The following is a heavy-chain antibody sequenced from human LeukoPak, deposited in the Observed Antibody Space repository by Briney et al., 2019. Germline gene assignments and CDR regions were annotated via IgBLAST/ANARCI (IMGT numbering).Heavy chain of an antibody. J-gene: IGHJ4*02. V-gene: IGHV3-30*14. D-gene: IGHD2-2*01. CDR1: GFSFSSYP. CDR3: ARGVECSGSSCYHYFDY. Sequence: PGRSLRLSCAASGFSFSSYPMHWVRQAPGKGLEWVAVISYDGRNKYYADSVEGRFTISRDNSKNTVYLQMNSLRPEDTAVYYCARGVECSGSSCYHYFDYWGQGTLVTASS. CDR2: ISYDGRNK.